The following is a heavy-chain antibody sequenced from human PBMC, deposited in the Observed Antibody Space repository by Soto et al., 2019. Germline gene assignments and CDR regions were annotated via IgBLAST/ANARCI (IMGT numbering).Heavy chain of an antibody. V-gene: IGHV4-34*01. D-gene: IGHD6-6*01. CDR1: GGSFSGYY. Sequence: SETLSLTCAVYGGSFSGYYWSWIRQPPGKGLEWIGEINHSGSTNYNPSLKSRVTISVDTSKNQFSLKLSSVTAADTAVYYCARGRSSSPIYYYYYYYMDVWGKGTTVTVSS. CDR3: ARGRSSSPIYYYYYYYMDV. CDR2: INHSGST. J-gene: IGHJ6*03.